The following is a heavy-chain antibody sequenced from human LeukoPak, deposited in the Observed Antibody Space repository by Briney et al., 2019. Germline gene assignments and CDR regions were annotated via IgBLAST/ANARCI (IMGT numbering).Heavy chain of an antibody. CDR1: GFTFDDYA. J-gene: IGHJ4*02. D-gene: IGHD2-2*02. CDR2: ISWNSGSI. V-gene: IGHV3-9*01. CDR3: AKGMGYCSSTSCYTPGY. Sequence: PGGSLRLSCAASGFTFDDYAMHWVRQAPGKGLEWVSGISWNSGSIAYADSVKGRFTISRDNAKNSLYLQMNSLRAEDTALYYCAKGMGYCSSTSCYTPGYWGQGTLVTVSS.